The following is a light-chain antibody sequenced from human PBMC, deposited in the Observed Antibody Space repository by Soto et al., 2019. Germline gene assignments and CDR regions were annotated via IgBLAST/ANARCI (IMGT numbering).Light chain of an antibody. CDR3: SSYTSSNTHV. Sequence: QSALTQPASVSGSPGQSITISCTGKSGDVGGYNFVSWLQQHPGKAPKLMIYEVNERPSGVSNRFSGSKSGNTASLTISGLQAEDEADYYCSSYTSSNTHVFGTGTKVTVL. CDR2: EVN. J-gene: IGLJ1*01. CDR1: SGDVGGYNF. V-gene: IGLV2-14*01.